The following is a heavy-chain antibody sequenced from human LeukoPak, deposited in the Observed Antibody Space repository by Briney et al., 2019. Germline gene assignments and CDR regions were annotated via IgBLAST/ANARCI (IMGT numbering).Heavy chain of an antibody. J-gene: IGHJ6*02. Sequence: PSQTLSLTCAVSGGSISSGGYSWSWIRQPPGKGLEWIGYIYHSGSTYYNPSLKSRVTISVDTSKNQFSLKLSSVTAADTAVYYCARWAGYCSSTSCYNYGMDVWGQGTTVTVSS. CDR3: ARWAGYCSSTSCYNYGMDV. CDR1: GGSISSGGYS. CDR2: IYHSGST. D-gene: IGHD2-2*01. V-gene: IGHV4-30-2*01.